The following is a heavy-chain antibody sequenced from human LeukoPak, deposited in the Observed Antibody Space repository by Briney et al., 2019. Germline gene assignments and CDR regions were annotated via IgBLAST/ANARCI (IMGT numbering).Heavy chain of an antibody. D-gene: IGHD6-19*01. CDR1: GFTFSSYS. CDR3: ARARGSGFPD. Sequence: GGSLRLSCAASGFTFSSYSMNWVRQAPGKGLEWVSYISSSSSSTIYYADSVKGRFTISRDNAKNSLYLQMNSLRAEDTAVYYCARARGSGFPDWGQGTLVTVSS. J-gene: IGHJ4*02. CDR2: ISSSSSSTI. V-gene: IGHV3-48*01.